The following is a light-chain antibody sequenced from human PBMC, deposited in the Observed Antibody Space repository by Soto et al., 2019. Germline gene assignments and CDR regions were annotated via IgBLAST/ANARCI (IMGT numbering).Light chain of an antibody. V-gene: IGKV1-33*01. Sequence: DIQMTQSPSSLSASVGDRVTITCQASQDISNYLNWYQQKPGKAPKLLIYDASNLETGVPSRFSGSGSGIDFTFTISSLQPEDIATYYCQQYDNLPITFGQGTRLEI. J-gene: IGKJ5*01. CDR3: QQYDNLPIT. CDR1: QDISNY. CDR2: DAS.